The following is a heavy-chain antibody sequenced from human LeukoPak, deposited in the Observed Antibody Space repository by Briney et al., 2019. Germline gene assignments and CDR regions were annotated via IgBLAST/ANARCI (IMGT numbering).Heavy chain of an antibody. CDR2: ISGSGGST. D-gene: IGHD3-10*01. J-gene: IGHJ4*02. Sequence: GRSLRLSCAASGFTFSSYGMHWVRQAPGKGLEWVSAISGSGGSTYYADSVKGRFTISRDNSKNTLYLQMNSLTAEDTALYYCAKDIGDTMIRGARFDYWGQGTLVTVSS. V-gene: IGHV3-23*01. CDR3: AKDIGDTMIRGARFDY. CDR1: GFTFSSYG.